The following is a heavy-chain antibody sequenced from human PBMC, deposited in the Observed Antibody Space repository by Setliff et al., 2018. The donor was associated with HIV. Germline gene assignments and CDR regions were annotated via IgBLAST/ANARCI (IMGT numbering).Heavy chain of an antibody. J-gene: IGHJ4*02. D-gene: IGHD3-10*01. V-gene: IGHV1-69*05. Sequence: SVKVSCKASGGTFSSYTINWVRQAPGQGLEWMGGIIPIFGTANYAQKFQARVTITTDESTSTAYMELSSLRSEDTALYYCARTREMVRGVITPAFDYWGLGTLVTVS. CDR1: GGTFSSYT. CDR3: ARTREMVRGVITPAFDY. CDR2: IIPIFGTA.